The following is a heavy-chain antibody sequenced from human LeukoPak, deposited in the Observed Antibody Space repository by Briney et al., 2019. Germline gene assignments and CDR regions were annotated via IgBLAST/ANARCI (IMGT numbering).Heavy chain of an antibody. D-gene: IGHD3-16*02. J-gene: IGHJ4*02. Sequence: ASVKVSCKASGYTFTSYAIHWVRQAPGQRLEWMGWINPANGITIYSQKFQGRVTITSDTSASTAHMELSGLRSEDAAVYYCARLPGGLGRYYFEYWGQGTLVAVSS. CDR1: GYTFTSYA. CDR2: INPANGIT. V-gene: IGHV1-3*01. CDR3: ARLPGGLGRYYFEY.